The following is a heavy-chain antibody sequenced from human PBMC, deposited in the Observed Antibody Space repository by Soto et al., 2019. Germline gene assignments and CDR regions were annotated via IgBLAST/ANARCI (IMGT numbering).Heavy chain of an antibody. D-gene: IGHD1-26*01. CDR2: IYHSGST. CDR1: GGSISSSNW. V-gene: IGHV4-4*02. J-gene: IGHJ4*02. Sequence: PSETLSLTCAVSGGSISSSNWWSWVRQPPGKGLEWIGEIYHSGSTNYNPSLKSRVTISVDKSKNELSLKMSSVTAADTAVYYYASHSSGSYYYFDYWGQGTLVTVSS. CDR3: ASHSSGSYYYFDY.